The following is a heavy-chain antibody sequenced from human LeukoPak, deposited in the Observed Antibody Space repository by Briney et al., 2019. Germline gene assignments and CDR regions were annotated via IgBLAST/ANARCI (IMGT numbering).Heavy chain of an antibody. CDR2: ISGSGGST. CDR1: GFTFSNYA. Sequence: GGSLRLSCAASGFTFSNYAMSWVRQAPGKGMEWVSAISGSGGSTYYTDSVKGRLTISRDNSNNTLYLQMSSLRAGDTAVYYCARHTGSTWSTGYWGQGTLVTVSS. CDR3: ARHTGSTWSTGY. D-gene: IGHD6-13*01. V-gene: IGHV3-23*01. J-gene: IGHJ4*02.